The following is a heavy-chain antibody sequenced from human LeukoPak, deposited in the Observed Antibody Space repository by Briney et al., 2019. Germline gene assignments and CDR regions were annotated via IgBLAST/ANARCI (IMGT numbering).Heavy chain of an antibody. J-gene: IGHJ4*02. Sequence: PSETLSLTYTVSGGSISSSSYYWGWIRQPPGKGLEWIGSIYYSGSTYYNPSLKSRVTISVDTSKNQFSLKLSSVTAADTAVYYCARQDCSSTSCYGIDYWGQGTLVTVSS. V-gene: IGHV4-39*01. CDR2: IYYSGST. CDR3: ARQDCSSTSCYGIDY. CDR1: GGSISSSSYY. D-gene: IGHD2-2*01.